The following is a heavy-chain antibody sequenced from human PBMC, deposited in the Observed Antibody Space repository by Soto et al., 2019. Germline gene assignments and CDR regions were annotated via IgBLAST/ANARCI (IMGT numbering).Heavy chain of an antibody. CDR1: GFTFSDYY. CDR3: AREDIVVVPAAINGPYYYYMDV. V-gene: IGHV3-11*04. J-gene: IGHJ6*03. Sequence: GGSLRLSCAASGFTFSDYYMSWIRRAPGKGLEWVSYISSSSSTIYYADSVKGRFTISRDNAKNSLYLQMNSLRAEDTAVYYCAREDIVVVPAAINGPYYYYMDVWGKGTTVTVSS. D-gene: IGHD2-2*01. CDR2: ISSSSSTI.